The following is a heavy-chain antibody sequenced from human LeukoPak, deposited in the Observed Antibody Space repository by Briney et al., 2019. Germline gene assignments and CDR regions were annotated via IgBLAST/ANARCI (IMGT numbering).Heavy chain of an antibody. Sequence: GGSLRPSCAASGFIFSSNAMHWVRQAPGKGLEWVAIISYDGSNKYYADSVKGRFTISRDNSKNTLYLQMNSLRAEDTAVYYCAREVVVTQYYYGMDVWGQGTTVTVSS. CDR1: GFIFSSNA. V-gene: IGHV3-30*04. J-gene: IGHJ6*02. CDR3: AREVVVTQYYYGMDV. D-gene: IGHD2-21*02. CDR2: ISYDGSNK.